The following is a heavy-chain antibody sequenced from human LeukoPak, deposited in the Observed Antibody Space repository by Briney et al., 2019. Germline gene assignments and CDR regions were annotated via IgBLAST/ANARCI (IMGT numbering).Heavy chain of an antibody. Sequence: ASVKVSCKASGYXFTGNYIHWVRQAPGQGLEWMGWINPNRDGDRNYAQKFQGRVTMTRDTSNTTAYMELSRLTSDDTAMYYCARVRDLRAFDIWGQGTMVTVSS. CDR2: INPNRDGDR. V-gene: IGHV1-2*02. J-gene: IGHJ3*02. CDR3: ARVRDLRAFDI. CDR1: GYXFTGNY.